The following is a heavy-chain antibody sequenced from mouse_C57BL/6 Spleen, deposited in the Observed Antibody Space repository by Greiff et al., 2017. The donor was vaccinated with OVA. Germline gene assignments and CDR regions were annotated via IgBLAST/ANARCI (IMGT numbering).Heavy chain of an antibody. CDR2: IRSKSNNYAT. Sequence: EVMLVESGGGLVQPKGSLKLSCAASGFSFNTYAMNWVRQAPGKGLEWVARIRSKSNNYATYYADSVKDRFTISRDDSESMLYLQMNNLKTEDTAMYYCVRQGALRGFAYWGQGTLVTVSA. V-gene: IGHV10-1*01. CDR3: VRQGALRGFAY. J-gene: IGHJ3*01. D-gene: IGHD1-1*01. CDR1: GFSFNTYA.